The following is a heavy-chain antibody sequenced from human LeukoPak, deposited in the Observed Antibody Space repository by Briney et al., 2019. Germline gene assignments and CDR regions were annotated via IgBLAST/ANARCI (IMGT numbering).Heavy chain of an antibody. CDR3: TRWDY. J-gene: IGHJ4*02. CDR2: ISSSGGTT. CDR1: GFTFSSYE. Sequence: GGSLRLSCAASGFTFSSYEMNWVRQAPGKGLEWVSYISSSGGTTYYADSVKSRFTISRDNAKNSLYLQMNSLRAEDTAVYYCTRWDYWGQGTLVTVSS. V-gene: IGHV3-48*03.